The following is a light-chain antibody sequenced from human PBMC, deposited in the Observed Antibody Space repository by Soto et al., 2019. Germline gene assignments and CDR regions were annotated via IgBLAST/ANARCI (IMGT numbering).Light chain of an antibody. V-gene: IGKV3-11*01. J-gene: IGKJ2*01. CDR3: QQRSSWPRT. Sequence: EIVLTQSPATLSLSPGERATLSCRASQSVSSYLAWHQQKPGQTPRLLIYDASNRATGIPARCSGSGSGTDCTLTISGLEPEEFAVYYCQQRSSWPRTFGQGTKLEIK. CDR1: QSVSSY. CDR2: DAS.